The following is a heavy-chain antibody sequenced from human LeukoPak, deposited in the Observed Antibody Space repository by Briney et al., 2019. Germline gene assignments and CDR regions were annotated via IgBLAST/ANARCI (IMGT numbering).Heavy chain of an antibody. Sequence: GGSLRLSCAASGFTFSDYYMSWIRQAPGKGLEWVSYISSSGSTIYYADSVKGRFTISRDNAKNSLYLQMNSLTAEDTAVYSCARVSNTILTGHYDAFDIWGQGTMVTVSS. CDR1: GFTFSDYY. CDR3: ARVSNTILTGHYDAFDI. V-gene: IGHV3-11*01. CDR2: ISSSGSTI. D-gene: IGHD3-9*01. J-gene: IGHJ3*02.